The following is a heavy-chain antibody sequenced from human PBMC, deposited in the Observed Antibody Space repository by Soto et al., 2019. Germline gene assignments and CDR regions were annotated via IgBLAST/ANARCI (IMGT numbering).Heavy chain of an antibody. CDR2: INPNSGGT. CDR1: GYTFTGYH. J-gene: IGHJ4*02. Sequence: ASVKVSCKASGYTFTGYHMHWVRQAPGQGLEWMGWINPNSGGTNYAQKFQGWVTMTRDTSISTAYMELSRLRSDDTAVYYCARDMASMYSSGWYSFDYWGQGTLVTVSS. V-gene: IGHV1-2*04. CDR3: ARDMASMYSSGWYSFDY. D-gene: IGHD6-19*01.